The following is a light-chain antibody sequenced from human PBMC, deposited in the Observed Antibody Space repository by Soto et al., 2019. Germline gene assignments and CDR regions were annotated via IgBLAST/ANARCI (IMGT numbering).Light chain of an antibody. Sequence: DIQMTQSPSAMSASVGDRVTITCRASQGISNHLVWFQQKPGKVHKRLIYDAYSLQAGVQSRFSGSGSGTDFTLTISSLQPEDFATYYCLHHHNFPLTFGQGTRLEIK. CDR1: QGISNH. V-gene: IGKV1-17*03. J-gene: IGKJ5*01. CDR2: DAY. CDR3: LHHHNFPLT.